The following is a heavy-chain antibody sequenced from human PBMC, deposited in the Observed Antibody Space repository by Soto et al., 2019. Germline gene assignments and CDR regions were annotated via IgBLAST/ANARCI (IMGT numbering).Heavy chain of an antibody. V-gene: IGHV4-34*02. Sequence: QVQLQQSGAGLLKPSATLSLTCAVRGGAFNGFFWTWIRQPPGKGLEWVGDVLHSGKTNYNPSLQSRVSTSVETSKDQFSLMLNYVTAGDTTVYYCARGGSSGSHGQYHLHYGLDVWGQGTTVIVS. CDR3: ARGGSSGSHGQYHLHYGLDV. J-gene: IGHJ6*02. CDR2: VLHSGKT. D-gene: IGHD6-19*01. CDR1: GGAFNGFF.